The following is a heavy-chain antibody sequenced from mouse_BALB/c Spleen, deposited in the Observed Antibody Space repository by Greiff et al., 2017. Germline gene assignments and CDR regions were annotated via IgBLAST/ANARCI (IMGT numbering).Heavy chain of an antibody. D-gene: IGHD2-4*01. J-gene: IGHJ4*01. CDR3: ARSSYDYPSMDY. V-gene: IGHV1-18*01. CDR2: INPNNGGT. CDR1: GYTFTDYN. Sequence: EVKLMESGPELVKPGASVKIPCKASGYTFTDYNMDWVKQSHGKSLEWIGDINPNNGGTIYNQKFKGKATLTVDKSSSTAYMELRSLTSEDTAVYYCARSSYDYPSMDYWGQGTSVTVSS.